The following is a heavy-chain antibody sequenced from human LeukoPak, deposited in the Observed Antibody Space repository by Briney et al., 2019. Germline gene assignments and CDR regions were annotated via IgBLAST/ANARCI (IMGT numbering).Heavy chain of an antibody. D-gene: IGHD1-1*01. V-gene: IGHV1-2*02. Sequence: ASVKVSCKASGYTFTGYYKHWVRQAPGQGLEWMGWINPNSGGTNYAQKFQGRVTMTRDTSISTAYMELSRLRSDDTAVYYCARAWNDAPPFDYWGQGTLVTVSS. CDR1: GYTFTGYY. J-gene: IGHJ4*02. CDR3: ARAWNDAPPFDY. CDR2: INPNSGGT.